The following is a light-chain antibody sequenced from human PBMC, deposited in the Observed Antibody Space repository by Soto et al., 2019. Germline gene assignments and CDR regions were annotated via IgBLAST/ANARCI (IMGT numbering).Light chain of an antibody. J-gene: IGKJ1*01. CDR2: AAS. Sequence: DIQMTQSPSSLSASVGDRVTITCRASQSIGNHLNWYQQKPGKAPKLLIYAASSLQSGVPSRFSGSGSGTEFTLTISSLQPDDFATYYCQQYMSYSFGQGTKVDIK. CDR1: QSIGNH. CDR3: QQYMSYS. V-gene: IGKV1-39*01.